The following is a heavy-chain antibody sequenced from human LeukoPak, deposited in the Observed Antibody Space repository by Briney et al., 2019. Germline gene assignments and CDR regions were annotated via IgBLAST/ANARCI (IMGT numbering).Heavy chain of an antibody. CDR1: GGTFSSYA. D-gene: IGHD2-8*01. CDR3: SKVLDYSYGMDV. CDR2: IIPILGVA. J-gene: IGHJ6*02. Sequence: EASVSVSCTASGGTFSSYAISWVRQAPGQGLEWVGRIIPILGVANYAQTFQGRVTITAHKSTSTAYMELSSLRSEDTAVYYCSKVLDYSYGMDVWGQGTTVTVSS. V-gene: IGHV1-69*10.